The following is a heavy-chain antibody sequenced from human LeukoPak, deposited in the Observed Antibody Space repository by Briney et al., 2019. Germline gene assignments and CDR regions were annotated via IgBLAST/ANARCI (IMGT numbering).Heavy chain of an antibody. CDR2: IYSGGST. CDR1: GFTVSSNY. CDR3: ARGRGWIQLWLTFDY. V-gene: IGHV3-66*01. Sequence: PGGSLRLSCAASGFTVSSNYMSWVRQAPGKGLEWVSVIYSGGSTYYADSVKGRFTISRDNSKNTLYLQMGSLRAEDMAVYYCARGRGWIQLWLTFDYWGQGTLVTVSS. D-gene: IGHD5-18*01. J-gene: IGHJ4*02.